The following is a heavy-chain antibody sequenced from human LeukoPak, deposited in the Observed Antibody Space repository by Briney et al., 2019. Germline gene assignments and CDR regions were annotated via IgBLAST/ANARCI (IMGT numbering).Heavy chain of an antibody. CDR3: ASPDFWSGYYSIDY. CDR1: GGSISSSSYY. Sequence: SETLSLTCTVSGGSISSSSYYWGWIRQPPGKGLEWFGSIYYSGSTYYNPSLKSRVTISVDTSKNQFSLKLSSVTAADTAVYYCASPDFWSGYYSIDYCGQGTLVTVSS. D-gene: IGHD3-3*01. V-gene: IGHV4-39*01. J-gene: IGHJ4*02. CDR2: IYYSGST.